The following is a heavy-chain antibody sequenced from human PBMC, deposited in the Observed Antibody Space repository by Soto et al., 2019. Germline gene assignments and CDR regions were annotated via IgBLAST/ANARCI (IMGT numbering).Heavy chain of an antibody. Sequence: EVQLVESGGGLVQPGGSLRLSCAASGFSISSYWMNWVRQAPGKGLEWVAIIRKDGSEKYYVDSVKGRFTISRDNAKNSLYLQMNSPRDDDTAVSYCAGGSGWLSDYWGRGTLVTVSS. J-gene: IGHJ4*02. CDR3: AGGSGWLSDY. CDR1: GFSISSYW. D-gene: IGHD6-19*01. V-gene: IGHV3-7*03. CDR2: IRKDGSEK.